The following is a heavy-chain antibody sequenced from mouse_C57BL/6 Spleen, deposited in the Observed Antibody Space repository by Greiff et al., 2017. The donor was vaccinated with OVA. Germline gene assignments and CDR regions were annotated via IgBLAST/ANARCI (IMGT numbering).Heavy chain of an antibody. J-gene: IGHJ4*01. V-gene: IGHV5-15*01. Sequence: EVQLVESGGGLVQPGGSLKLSCAASGFTFSDYGMAWVRQAPRKGPEWVAFISNLAYSIYYADTVTGRFTISRENAKNTLYLEMSSLRSEDTAMYYCARHGGQLNAMDYWGQGTSVTVSS. D-gene: IGHD3-3*01. CDR2: ISNLAYSI. CDR1: GFTFSDYG. CDR3: ARHGGQLNAMDY.